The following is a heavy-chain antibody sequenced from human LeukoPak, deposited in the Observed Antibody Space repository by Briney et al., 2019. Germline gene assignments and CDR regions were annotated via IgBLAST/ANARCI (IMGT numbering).Heavy chain of an antibody. CDR3: ARDPDASPGPGWDY. CDR1: GFTLSNYW. D-gene: IGHD3-10*01. J-gene: IGHJ4*02. Sequence: PGGSLRLSCAASGFTLSNYWMSWVRQAPGEGREGGADIKRDGSEKHYVDSVKGRFTISRDNAQNSLYLQMNSLRAEDTAVYYCARDPDASPGPGWDYWGQGNMVTVSS. V-gene: IGHV3-7*01. CDR2: IKRDGSEK.